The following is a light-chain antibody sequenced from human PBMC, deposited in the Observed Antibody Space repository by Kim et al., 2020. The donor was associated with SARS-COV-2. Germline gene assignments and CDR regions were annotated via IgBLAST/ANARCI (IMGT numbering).Light chain of an antibody. CDR3: QQRSNWPLT. CDR1: QSVSSY. V-gene: IGKV3-11*01. Sequence: LSPGERATLTCRASQSVSSYLAWYQQKPGQAPRLLIYDAYNRATGIPARFSGGGSGTDFTLTISSLEPEDFAVYYCQQRSNWPLTFGGGTKVDIK. CDR2: DAY. J-gene: IGKJ4*01.